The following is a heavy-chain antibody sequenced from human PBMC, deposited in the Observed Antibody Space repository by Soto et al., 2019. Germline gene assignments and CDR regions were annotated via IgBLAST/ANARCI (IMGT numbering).Heavy chain of an antibody. D-gene: IGHD2-2*01. V-gene: IGHV4-34*01. CDR3: ARGRRGSTTYYYYYGMDV. J-gene: IGHJ6*02. CDR1: GGSFSGYY. Sequence: SETLSLTCAVYGGSFSGYYWSWIRQPPGKGLEWIGEINHSGSTNYNPSLKSRVTISVDTSKNQFSLKLSSVTAADTAVYYCARGRRGSTTYYYYYGMDVWGQGTTVTVSS. CDR2: INHSGST.